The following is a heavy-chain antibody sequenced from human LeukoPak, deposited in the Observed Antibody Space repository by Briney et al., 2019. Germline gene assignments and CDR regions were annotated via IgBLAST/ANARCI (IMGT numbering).Heavy chain of an antibody. J-gene: IGHJ4*02. CDR2: IYASGST. D-gene: IGHD4-23*01. CDR3: ARERDYGGIFDY. CDR1: GGSISSAGYC. V-gene: IGHV4-61*02. Sequence: PSETLSLTCTVSGGSISSAGYCWSWIRQPAGKGVEWIGRIYASGSTNYNPSLRGRVTISVDASKNQISLKLTSVTAADTAVYYCARERDYGGIFDYWGQGTLVTVSS.